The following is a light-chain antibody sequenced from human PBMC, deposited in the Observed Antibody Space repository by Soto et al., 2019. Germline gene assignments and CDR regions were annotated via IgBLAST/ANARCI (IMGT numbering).Light chain of an antibody. V-gene: IGLV1-47*01. CDR1: TSNIGSNY. J-gene: IGLJ2*01. Sequence: QSVLTQPPSASGTPGQRVTISCSGSTSNIGSNYVYWYQQLPGTAPKLLIYRNNQRPSGVPDRFSGSKSGTSASLAISGLRSGDEADYYCAAWDDSVSGPVFGGGTKLTVL. CDR2: RNN. CDR3: AAWDDSVSGPV.